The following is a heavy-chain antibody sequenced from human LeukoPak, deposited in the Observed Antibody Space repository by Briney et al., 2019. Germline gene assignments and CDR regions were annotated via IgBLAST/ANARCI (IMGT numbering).Heavy chain of an antibody. V-gene: IGHV4-34*01. CDR1: GFTFSSYA. CDR2: INHSGST. J-gene: IGHJ6*02. Sequence: PGGSLRLSCAASGFTFSSYAMSWIRQPPGKGLEWIGEINHSGSTNYNPSLKSRVTISVDTSKNQFSLKLSSVTAADTAVYYCARVIVVADYGMDVWGQGTTVTVSS. CDR3: ARVIVVADYGMDV. D-gene: IGHD2-2*01.